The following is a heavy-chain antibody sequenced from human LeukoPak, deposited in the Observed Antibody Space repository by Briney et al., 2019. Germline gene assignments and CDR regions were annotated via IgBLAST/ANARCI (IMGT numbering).Heavy chain of an antibody. J-gene: IGHJ4*02. CDR1: GFTVSSNY. CDR2: IYSGGNT. V-gene: IGHV3-53*01. D-gene: IGHD6-19*01. Sequence: GGSLRLSCAASGFTVSSNYMGWVRQAPGKGLEWVSLIYSGGNTYCADSVKGRFTISRDNSKNTLHLQMNSLRAEDTAVYYCASAEQWLPRDYWGQGTLVTVSS. CDR3: ASAEQWLPRDY.